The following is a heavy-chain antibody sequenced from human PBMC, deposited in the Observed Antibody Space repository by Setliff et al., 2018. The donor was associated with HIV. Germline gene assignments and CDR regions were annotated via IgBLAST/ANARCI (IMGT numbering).Heavy chain of an antibody. J-gene: IGHJ3*02. CDR1: GGSISSGDYY. CDR2: IYYSGST. V-gene: IGHV4-30-4*08. CDR3: ARWYSSSYYAFDI. Sequence: SETLSLTCTVSGGSISSGDYYWSWIRQPPGKGLEWIGYIYYSGSTYYHPSLKSRITISVETSKKQFALKLSSVPAADTAVYYCARWYSSSYYAFDIWGQGTMVTVSS. D-gene: IGHD1-26*01.